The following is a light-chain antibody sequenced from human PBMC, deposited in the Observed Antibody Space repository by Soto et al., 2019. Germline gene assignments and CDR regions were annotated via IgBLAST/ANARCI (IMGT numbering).Light chain of an antibody. J-gene: IGLJ3*02. CDR1: SSAVGAYNY. Sequence: QSALTQPRSVSGSPGQSVTISCTGTSSAVGAYNYVSWYQHHPGKAPKVMIYDVSERPSWVPDRFSGSKSDNKASLTISGLQAEDEADYYCCSYAGSYSWVFGGGTKLTVL. V-gene: IGLV2-11*01. CDR2: DVS. CDR3: CSYAGSYSWV.